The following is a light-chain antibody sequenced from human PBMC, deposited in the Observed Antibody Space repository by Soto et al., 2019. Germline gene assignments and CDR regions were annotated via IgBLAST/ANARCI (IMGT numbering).Light chain of an antibody. V-gene: IGKV1-9*01. CDR1: QGINSH. Sequence: DIQLTQSPSFLSAAVGDRVTITCRASQGINSHLVWYQQKPGQAPKLLMYGASTLQSGVPSRFSGSGSGTDFTLTISSLQTEDFATYYCQQFANYPRTLGPGTKVDIK. J-gene: IGKJ3*01. CDR2: GAS. CDR3: QQFANYPRT.